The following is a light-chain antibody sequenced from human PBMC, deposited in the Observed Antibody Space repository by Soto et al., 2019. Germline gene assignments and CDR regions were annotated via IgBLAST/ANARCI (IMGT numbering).Light chain of an antibody. CDR2: DAS. V-gene: IGKV3-11*01. J-gene: IGKJ3*01. CDR1: QSVSSH. Sequence: EIVLTQSPATLSLSPGXRATLSCRASQSVSSHLSWDQQKPGRAPRLLIYDASDRATGIPARFSGSGSGTDFTLAISGLEPEDFAVYYCQHRDTRALTFGPGTKVDIK. CDR3: QHRDTRALT.